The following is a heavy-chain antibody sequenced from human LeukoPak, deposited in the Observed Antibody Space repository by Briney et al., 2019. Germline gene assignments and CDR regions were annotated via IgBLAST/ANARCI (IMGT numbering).Heavy chain of an antibody. D-gene: IGHD3-10*01. CDR3: AAMVRGAHY. V-gene: IGHV3-13*01. J-gene: IGHJ4*02. Sequence: PGGSLRLSCAASGFTFSSYDMHWVRQAPGKGLEWVSAIGTDGDTYYPGSVTGGFTISRENAKNSLYLQMNSLRAGDTAVYYCAAMVRGAHYWGQGTLVTVSS. CDR2: IGTDGDT. CDR1: GFTFSSYD.